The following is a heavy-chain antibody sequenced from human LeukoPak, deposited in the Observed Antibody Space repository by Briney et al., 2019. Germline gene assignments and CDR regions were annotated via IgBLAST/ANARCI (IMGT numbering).Heavy chain of an antibody. J-gene: IGHJ5*02. D-gene: IGHD6-13*01. CDR2: INHSGST. V-gene: IGHV4-34*01. Sequence: SETLSLTCNVSGGSFSGFYWNWIRQSPGKGLEWIGEINHSGSTNYSPSLKNRITISLDTSKNQFSLKLASVTAADTAVYYCARDLAAAGTFGFDPWGQGTLVTVSS. CDR1: GGSFSGFY. CDR3: ARDLAAAGTFGFDP.